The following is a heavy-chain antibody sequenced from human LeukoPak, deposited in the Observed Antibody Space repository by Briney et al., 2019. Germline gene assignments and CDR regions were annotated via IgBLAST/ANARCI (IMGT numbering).Heavy chain of an antibody. CDR1: GYTFTSYG. CDR2: ISAYNGNT. V-gene: IGHV1-18*01. Sequence: ASVKVSCKASGYTFTSYGISWVRQAPGQGLEWMGWISAYNGNTNYAQKPQGRVTMTTDTSTSTAYMELRSLRSDDTAVYYCARWGIAAAGTGGDWFDPWGQGTLVTVSS. D-gene: IGHD6-13*01. J-gene: IGHJ5*02. CDR3: ARWGIAAAGTGGDWFDP.